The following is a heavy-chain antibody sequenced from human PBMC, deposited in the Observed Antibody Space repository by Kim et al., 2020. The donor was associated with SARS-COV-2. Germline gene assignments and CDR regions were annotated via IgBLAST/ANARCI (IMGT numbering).Heavy chain of an antibody. CDR3: AREGGYGHPLNWFDP. J-gene: IGHJ5*02. CDR2: INPSGGST. D-gene: IGHD5-18*01. CDR1: GYTFTSYY. Sequence: ASVKVSCKASGYTFTSYYMHWVRQAPGQGLEWMGIINPSGGSTSYAQKFQGRVTMTRDTSTSTVYMELSSLRSEDTAVYYCAREGGYGHPLNWFDPWGQGTLVIVSS. V-gene: IGHV1-46*01.